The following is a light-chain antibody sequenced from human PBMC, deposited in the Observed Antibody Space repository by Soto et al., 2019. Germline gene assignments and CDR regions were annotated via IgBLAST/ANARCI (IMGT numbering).Light chain of an antibody. J-gene: IGKJ4*01. V-gene: IGKV1-27*01. CDR1: QAISSY. CDR3: HKCNRAHT. Sequence: DIQLTQSPSSLSASVGDRVTITCRASQAISSYLAWYQQKPGRVPELLIYATSTLQSGAPSRFSGSGSGTDVTLTISSLHAEDVETYYGHKCNRAHTFGGGTNEEIK. CDR2: ATS.